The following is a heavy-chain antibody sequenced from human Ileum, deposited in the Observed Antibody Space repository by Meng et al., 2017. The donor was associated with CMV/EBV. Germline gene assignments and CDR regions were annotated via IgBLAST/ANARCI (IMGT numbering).Heavy chain of an antibody. J-gene: IGHJ6*02. D-gene: IGHD3-9*01. Sequence: GGSLRLSCAASGFTSSSYAMSWVRQAPGKGLEWISVTYSGLRDTYYADSVKGRFSVSRDNSKNTLYLEMNSLRTEDTAVYYCAKGILTGFYQYYYGMDVWGQGTTVTVSS. CDR2: TYSGLRDT. CDR1: GFTSSSYA. CDR3: AKGILTGFYQYYYGMDV. V-gene: IGHV3-23*03.